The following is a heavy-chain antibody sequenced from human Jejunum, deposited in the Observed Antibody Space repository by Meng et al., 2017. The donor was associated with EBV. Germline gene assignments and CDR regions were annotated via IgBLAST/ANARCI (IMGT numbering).Heavy chain of an antibody. D-gene: IGHD5-12*01. CDR3: AHSPMRTSSSGYPRGFDY. V-gene: IGHV2-5*02. J-gene: IGHJ4*02. CDR2: IYWDDDK. CDR1: GFSLTTSGVG. Sequence: HITLKESGPQLVKPTQTLMLTCTFSGFSLTTSGVGVGWSRQPPGKAPEWLALIYWDDDKRYSPSLKSRLTITKDTSKNQVVLTMTNMDPVDTGTYFCAHSPMRTSSSGYPRGFDYWGQGTLVTVSS.